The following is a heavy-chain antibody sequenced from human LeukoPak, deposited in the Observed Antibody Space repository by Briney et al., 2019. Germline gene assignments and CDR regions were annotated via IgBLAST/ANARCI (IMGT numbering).Heavy chain of an antibody. J-gene: IGHJ4*02. CDR1: GGSISSSSYY. V-gene: IGHV4-39*01. CDR3: ARYSSGNSFDY. CDR2: IYYSGST. D-gene: IGHD6-19*01. Sequence: SETMSLTCTVSGGSISSSSYYWGWIRQPPGMGLEWIGSIYYSGSTYYNPSLKSRVTISVDTSKNQFSLKLSSVTAADTAVYYCARYSSGNSFDYWGQGTLVTVSS.